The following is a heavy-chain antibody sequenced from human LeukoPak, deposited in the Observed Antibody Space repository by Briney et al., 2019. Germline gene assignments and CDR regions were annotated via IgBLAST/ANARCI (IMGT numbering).Heavy chain of an antibody. CDR1: GGSITTSSYY. CDR3: ARGGVRGVNYPLWWFDP. J-gene: IGHJ5*02. D-gene: IGHD3-10*01. V-gene: IGHV4-39*01. CDR2: IFYSGYS. Sequence: SETLSLTCSVSGGSITTSSYYWAWVRQPPGKGLEWIASIFYSGYSYYNPSLRSRATISADTSKSQVSLRLTSVTAADTAVYYCARGGVRGVNYPLWWFDPWGQGTLVIVSS.